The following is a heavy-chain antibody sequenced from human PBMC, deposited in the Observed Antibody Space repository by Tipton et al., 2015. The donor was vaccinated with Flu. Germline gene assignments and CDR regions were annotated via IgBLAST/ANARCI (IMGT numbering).Heavy chain of an antibody. J-gene: IGHJ4*02. Sequence: SLRLSCAASGFNFGAYRMHWVRQAPGKGPEWVAIISHDGGDRNYADSENGRFTVSRDNSKNTLFLQIDSLRPEDTAVYYCAALRITGKDIKVRFEYWGQGTLVAVSS. CDR3: AALRITGKDIKVRFEY. D-gene: IGHD1-20*01. CDR1: GFNFGAYR. CDR2: ISHDGGDR. V-gene: IGHV3-30*03.